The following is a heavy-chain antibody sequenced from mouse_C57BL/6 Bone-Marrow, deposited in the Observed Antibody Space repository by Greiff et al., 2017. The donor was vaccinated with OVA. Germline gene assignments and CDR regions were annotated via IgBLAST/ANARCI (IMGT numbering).Heavy chain of an antibody. CDR1: GYTFTNYW. Sequence: QVQLKQPGAELVRPGTSVKLSCKASGYTFTNYWMHWVKQRPGQGLEWIGVIAPSDSYINYNQKFKGRATFTVDTASSTAYMHLSSLTSEDSAVYYCAHYGSRLYLHYWGQGTSLPVSS. J-gene: IGHJ2*02. CDR2: IAPSDSYI. D-gene: IGHD1-1*01. V-gene: IGHV1-59*01. CDR3: AHYGSRLYLHY.